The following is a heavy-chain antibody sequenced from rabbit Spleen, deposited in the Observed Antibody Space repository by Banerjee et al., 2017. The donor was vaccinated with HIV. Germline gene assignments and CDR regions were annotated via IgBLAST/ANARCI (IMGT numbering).Heavy chain of an antibody. CDR2: INAATGKP. Sequence: QEQLEESGGDLVKPEGSLTLTCKASGFSFGDRDVMCWVRQAPGKGLEWIACINAATGKPVYATWAKGRFTISKTSSTTVTLQMTSLTAADTATYFCARDTSSSFSSYGMDLWGPGTLVTVS. D-gene: IGHD1-1*01. V-gene: IGHV1S45*01. CDR3: ARDTSSSFSSYGMDL. J-gene: IGHJ6*01. CDR1: GFSFGDRDV.